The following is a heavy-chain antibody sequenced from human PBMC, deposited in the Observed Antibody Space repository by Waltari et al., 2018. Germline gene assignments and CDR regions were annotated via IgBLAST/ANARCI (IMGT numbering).Heavy chain of an antibody. CDR3: AKSQLAGWFYYYGMDV. D-gene: IGHD1-1*01. Sequence: EVQLLESGGGLVQPGGSLRLSWAASGFNFSSYAMSWAPRAPRKGLEWVSAISGSGGSTYYADSVKGRFTISRDNSKNTLYLQMNSLRAEDTAVYYCAKSQLAGWFYYYGMDVWGQGTTVTVSS. CDR1: GFNFSSYA. CDR2: ISGSGGST. J-gene: IGHJ6*02. V-gene: IGHV3-23*01.